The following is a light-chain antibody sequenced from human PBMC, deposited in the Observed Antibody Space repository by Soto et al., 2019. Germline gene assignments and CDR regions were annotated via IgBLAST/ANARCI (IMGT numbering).Light chain of an antibody. CDR1: SSDVGYYDY. J-gene: IGLJ1*01. CDR3: SSYAGSNNFV. V-gene: IGLV2-8*01. Sequence: QSVLTQPPSASGFPGQSVTISCTGTSSDVGYYDYVSWYQQHPGKAPKLVIYEVTKWPSGVPDRVSASKSGNTASLTVSGLRAEDEADYYCSSYAGSNNFVFGSGTKLTVL. CDR2: EVT.